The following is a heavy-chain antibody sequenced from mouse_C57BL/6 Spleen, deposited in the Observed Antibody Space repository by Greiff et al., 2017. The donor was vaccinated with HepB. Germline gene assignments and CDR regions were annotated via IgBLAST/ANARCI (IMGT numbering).Heavy chain of an antibody. D-gene: IGHD2-1*01. V-gene: IGHV1-22*01. Sequence: VQLQQSGPELVKPGASVKMSCKASGYTFTDYNMHWVKQSHGKSLEWIGYINPNNGGTSYNQKFKGKATLTVNKSSSTAYMELRSLTSEDSAVYYCARTAMVTSYFDYWGQGTTLTVSS. J-gene: IGHJ2*01. CDR1: GYTFTDYN. CDR3: ARTAMVTSYFDY. CDR2: INPNNGGT.